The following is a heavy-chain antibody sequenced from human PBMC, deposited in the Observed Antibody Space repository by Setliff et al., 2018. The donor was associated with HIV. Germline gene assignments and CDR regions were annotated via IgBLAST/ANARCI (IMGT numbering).Heavy chain of an antibody. CDR3: PGGDLYGDYAFSY. CDR1: GGSFSGHF. D-gene: IGHD4-17*01. V-gene: IGHV4-59*03. J-gene: IGHJ4*02. CDR2: IYYSGSS. Sequence: LSLTCAVSGGSFSGHFWGWFRQPPGKGLEWIGYIYYSGSSNYNPSLKSRVTISVDTSNNQFSLKLSSVTAADTAVYYCPGGDLYGDYAFSYWGQGTLVTVSS.